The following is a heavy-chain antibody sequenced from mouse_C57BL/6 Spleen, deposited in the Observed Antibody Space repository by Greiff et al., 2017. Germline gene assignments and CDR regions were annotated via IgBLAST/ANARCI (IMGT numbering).Heavy chain of an antibody. V-gene: IGHV1-82*01. CDR2: IYPGDGDT. J-gene: IGHJ1*03. CDR1: GYAFSSSW. CDR3: AREGYSHYGGYFDV. D-gene: IGHD2-5*01. Sequence: QVQLQQSGPELVKPGASVKISCKASGYAFSSSWMNWVKQRPGKGLEWIGRIYPGDGDTNYNGTFKGKATLTADKSSSTAYMQLSGLTSEYSAVYFCAREGYSHYGGYFDVWGTGTTVTVSS.